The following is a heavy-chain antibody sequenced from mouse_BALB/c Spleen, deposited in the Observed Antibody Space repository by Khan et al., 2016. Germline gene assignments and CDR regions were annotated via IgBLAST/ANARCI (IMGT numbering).Heavy chain of an antibody. CDR1: GYTFTTAG. V-gene: IGHV9-4*02. CDR3: ATTVDFGYYAMDY. J-gene: IGHJ4*01. D-gene: IGHD4-1*02. CDR2: INTHSGVP. Sequence: QIQLVQSGPELKKPGETVRISYKASGYTFTTAGMQWVQKMPGKGLEWIGWINTHSGVPKYAEDFKGRFAFSLETSANTAYLQISNLKNEDTATXFCATTVDFGYYAMDYWGQGTSVAVSS.